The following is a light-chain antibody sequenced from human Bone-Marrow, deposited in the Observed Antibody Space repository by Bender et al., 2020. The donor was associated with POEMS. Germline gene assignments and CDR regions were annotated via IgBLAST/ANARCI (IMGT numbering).Light chain of an antibody. CDR1: SSNIGGNT. Sequence: QPVLTQPPSASGTPGQRVTISCSGSSSNIGGNTVNWYQQLPGTAPKLLMYNNHQRPSGVPDRFSGSKSGTSASLAITGLQAEDEADYYCSSYTTTSTSLFGTGTKVTVL. CDR2: NNH. J-gene: IGLJ1*01. V-gene: IGLV1-44*01. CDR3: SSYTTTSTSL.